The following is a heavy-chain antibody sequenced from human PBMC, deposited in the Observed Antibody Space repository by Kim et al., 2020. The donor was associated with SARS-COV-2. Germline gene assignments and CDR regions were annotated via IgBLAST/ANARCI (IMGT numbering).Heavy chain of an antibody. CDR1: GGSFSGYY. J-gene: IGHJ5*02. D-gene: IGHD3-3*01. CDR2: INHSGST. V-gene: IGHV4-34*01. Sequence: SETLSLTCAVYGGSFSGYYWSWIRQPPGKGLEWIGEINHSGSTNYNPSLKSRVTISVDTSKNQFSLKLSSVTAADTAVYYCARQKAGFWSGRPLNWFDP. CDR3: ARQKAGFWSGRPLNWFDP.